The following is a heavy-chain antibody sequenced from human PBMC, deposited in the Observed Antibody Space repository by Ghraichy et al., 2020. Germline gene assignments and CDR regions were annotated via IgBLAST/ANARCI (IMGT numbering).Heavy chain of an antibody. CDR2: IKEDGSGK. CDR1: GFTFSGYG. Sequence: GGSLRLSCAASGFTFSGYGMSWVRQAPGKGLEWVANIKEDGSGKYYVDSVKGRFTISRDNAKNSLYLQMNSLRAEDTAVYYCARDLGSGWYFDYWGLGTLVTVSS. CDR3: ARDLGSGWYFDY. D-gene: IGHD6-19*01. V-gene: IGHV3-7*01. J-gene: IGHJ4*02.